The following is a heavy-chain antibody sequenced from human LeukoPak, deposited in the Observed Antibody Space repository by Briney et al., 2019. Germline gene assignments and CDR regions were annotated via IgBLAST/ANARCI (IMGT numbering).Heavy chain of an antibody. V-gene: IGHV4-31*01. CDR2: IHNSGST. CDR1: GGSISSGGYY. CDR3: ARGEYYGSGSYYPGDY. J-gene: IGHJ4*02. D-gene: IGHD3-10*01. Sequence: SETLSLTCTVSGGSISSGGYYWSWIRQHPGKGLEWIGYIHNSGSTYYNPSLKSPVSTSIDTSKRHFSLRLSSVTAADTAVYYCARGEYYGSGSYYPGDYWGQGTLVTVSS.